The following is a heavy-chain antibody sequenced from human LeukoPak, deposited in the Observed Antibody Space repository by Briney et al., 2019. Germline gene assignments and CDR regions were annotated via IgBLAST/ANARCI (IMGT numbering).Heavy chain of an antibody. Sequence: RGSLRLSCAASGFTFSSYSMNWVRQAPGKGLEWVSSISSSSSYIYYADSVKGRFTISRDNAKNSLYLQMNSLRAEDTAVYYCARDFGQLVSLINYGMDVWGQGTTVTVSS. CDR3: ARDFGQLVSLINYGMDV. V-gene: IGHV3-21*01. CDR2: ISSSSSYI. J-gene: IGHJ6*02. CDR1: GFTFSSYS. D-gene: IGHD6-13*01.